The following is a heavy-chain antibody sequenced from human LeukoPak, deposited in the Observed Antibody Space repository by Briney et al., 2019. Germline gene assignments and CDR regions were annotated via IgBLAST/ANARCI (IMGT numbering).Heavy chain of an antibody. CDR1: GGSISSSSYY. CDR3: ARHPNYCSSTSCYYGRVYWFDP. J-gene: IGHJ5*02. D-gene: IGHD2-2*01. V-gene: IGHV4-39*01. Sequence: PSETLSLTCTVSGGSISSSSYYWGWIRQPPGKGLEWIGSIYYSGSTYYNPSLKSRVTISVDTSKNQFSLKLSSVTAADTAVYYCARHPNYCSSTSCYYGRVYWFDPWGQGTLVTVSS. CDR2: IYYSGST.